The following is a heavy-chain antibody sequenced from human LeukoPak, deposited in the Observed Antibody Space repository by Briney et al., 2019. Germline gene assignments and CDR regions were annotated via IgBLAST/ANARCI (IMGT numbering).Heavy chain of an antibody. D-gene: IGHD6-13*01. Sequence: PGGFLRLSCAASGFTFSTYSMNWVRQAPGKGLEWVSSISSSNNYVYYADSVKGRFTISRDNAKNSLYLQMNSLRAEDTAVYYCARAYTTSWYPGYWGQGTLVTVSS. J-gene: IGHJ4*02. V-gene: IGHV3-21*01. CDR1: GFTFSTYS. CDR3: ARAYTTSWYPGY. CDR2: ISSSNNYV.